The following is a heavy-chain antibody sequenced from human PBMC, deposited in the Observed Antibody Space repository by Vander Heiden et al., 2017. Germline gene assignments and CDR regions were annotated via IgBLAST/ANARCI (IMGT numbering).Heavy chain of an antibody. J-gene: IGHJ4*02. Sequence: QVQLQESGPGLVKPSETLSPPCTVSGGSVSSGDFYWNWIRQSPGKGLEWIGYIYYSGNTNYNPSLKSRVTISVDTSKNQFSLKLTSVTPEDTAVYYCARLGVATDYWGQGALVTVSS. CDR3: ARLGVATDY. D-gene: IGHD2-21*01. V-gene: IGHV4-61*08. CDR1: GGSVSSGDFY. CDR2: IYYSGNT.